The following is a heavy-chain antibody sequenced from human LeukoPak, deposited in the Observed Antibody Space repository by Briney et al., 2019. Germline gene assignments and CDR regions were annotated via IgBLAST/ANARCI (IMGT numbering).Heavy chain of an antibody. CDR2: ISGSGGST. D-gene: IGHD6-25*01. CDR3: AKGGYPEDWFDP. J-gene: IGHJ5*02. V-gene: IGHV3-23*01. Sequence: TGGSLRLSCAASGFTFSSYAMSWVRQAPGKGLEWVSAISGSGGSTYYADYVKGRFTISRDNSKNTLYLQMNSLRAEDTAVYYCAKGGYPEDWFDPWGQGTLVTVSS. CDR1: GFTFSSYA.